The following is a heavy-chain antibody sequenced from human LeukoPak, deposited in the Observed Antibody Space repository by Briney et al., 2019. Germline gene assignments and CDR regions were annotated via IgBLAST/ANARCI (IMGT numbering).Heavy chain of an antibody. CDR1: VFTFSTYG. D-gene: IGHD4-17*01. Sequence: GGSLRLSCAASVFTFSTYGFHWVRQAPGKGLEWVAFIPSDGSDNYYANSVKGRFTISRDDSKNTLYLQMNSLRSEDTAVYYCAKGLGDYDDFRLGYWGQGTLVTVSS. CDR2: IPSDGSDN. V-gene: IGHV3-30*02. CDR3: AKGLGDYDDFRLGY. J-gene: IGHJ4*02.